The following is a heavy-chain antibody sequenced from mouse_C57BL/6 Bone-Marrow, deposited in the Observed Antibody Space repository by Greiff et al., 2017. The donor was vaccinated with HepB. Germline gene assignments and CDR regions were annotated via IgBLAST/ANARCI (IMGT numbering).Heavy chain of an antibody. D-gene: IGHD1-1*02. CDR1: GYTFTSYW. CDR3: SRVIWGYYAMDY. J-gene: IGHJ4*01. Sequence: QVQLQQSGAELAKPGASVKLSCKASGYTFTSYWMHWVKQRPGQGLEWIGYINPSSGYTKYNQKFKDKATLTADKSSSTAYMQLSSLTYEYSAVYYYSRVIWGYYAMDYWGQGTSVTVSS. CDR2: INPSSGYT. V-gene: IGHV1-7*01.